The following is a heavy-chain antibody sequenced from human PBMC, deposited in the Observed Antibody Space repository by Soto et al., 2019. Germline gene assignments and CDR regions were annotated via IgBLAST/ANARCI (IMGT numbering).Heavy chain of an antibody. CDR3: SREKPYSSSWYHYY. V-gene: IGHV4-34*01. CDR2: INHSGST. D-gene: IGHD6-13*01. Sequence: QVQLQQWGAGLLKPSETLSLACAVYGGSISGYYWSWIRQPPGKGLEWIGEINHSGSTNYNPSLKSRVTISVDTSKNQFSLKLSSVTAADTAVYYCSREKPYSSSWYHYYLGQGTLVTVSS. J-gene: IGHJ4*02. CDR1: GGSISGYY.